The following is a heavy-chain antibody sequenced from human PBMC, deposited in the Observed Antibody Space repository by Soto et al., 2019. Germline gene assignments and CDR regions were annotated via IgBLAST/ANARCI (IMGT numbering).Heavy chain of an antibody. CDR3: AKGSEGRYDSSGNFDY. CDR1: GFTFSSYA. D-gene: IGHD3-22*01. CDR2: ISGSGGST. J-gene: IGHJ4*02. Sequence: GGSLRLSCAPSGFTFSSYAMSWVRQAPGKGLEWVSAISGSGGSTYYVDSVKGRFTISRDNSKNTLYLQMNSLRAEDTAVYYCAKGSEGRYDSSGNFDYWGQGTLVTVSS. V-gene: IGHV3-23*01.